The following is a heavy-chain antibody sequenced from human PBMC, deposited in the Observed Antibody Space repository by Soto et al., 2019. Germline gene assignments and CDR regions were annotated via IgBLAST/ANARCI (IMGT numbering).Heavy chain of an antibody. J-gene: IGHJ4*02. Sequence: QVQLVQSGAEVREPGASVKVSCKASGYSFTSLDINWVRQTTGQGLEWMGWMQPSSGRTGYAQKFQGRATMTRDTNINTAYMELSSLTSDDTAFYDGARGVTAGVDDWGQGTRVTVSS. D-gene: IGHD1-26*01. CDR2: MQPSSGRT. V-gene: IGHV1-8*01. CDR3: ARGVTAGVDD. CDR1: GYSFTSLD.